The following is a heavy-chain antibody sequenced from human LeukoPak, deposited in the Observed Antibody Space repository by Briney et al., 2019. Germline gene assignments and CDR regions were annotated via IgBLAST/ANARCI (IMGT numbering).Heavy chain of an antibody. V-gene: IGHV3-21*01. CDR2: ISSSSSYI. CDR3: ARDNDYGGNYYMDI. J-gene: IGHJ6*03. D-gene: IGHD4-23*01. CDR1: GFTFSSYS. Sequence: GGSLRLSCAASGFTFSSYSMNWVRQAPGKGLEWVSSISSSSSYIYYADSVKGRFTISRDNAKNSLYLQMNSLRAEDTAVYYCARDNDYGGNYYMDIWGKGTTVTVSS.